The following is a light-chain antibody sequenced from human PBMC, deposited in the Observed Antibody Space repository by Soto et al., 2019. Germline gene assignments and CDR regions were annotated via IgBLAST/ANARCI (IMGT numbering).Light chain of an antibody. CDR2: RAS. J-gene: IGKJ4*01. Sequence: EIVLTQSPGTLSLSPGXRATLSCRASQSVSSNYLAWYQQKPGQAPKVLIYRASSRATGIPDGFSGSGSGTDFTLTISRLEPEDFAVYYCQQYGSSPLTFGGGTKVDIK. CDR3: QQYGSSPLT. V-gene: IGKV3-20*01. CDR1: QSVSSNY.